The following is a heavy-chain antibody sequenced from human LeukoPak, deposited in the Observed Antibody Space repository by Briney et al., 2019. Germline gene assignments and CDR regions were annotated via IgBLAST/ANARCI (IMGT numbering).Heavy chain of an antibody. Sequence: GGSLRLSCAASGFTFSSYAMHWVRQAPGKGLEWVLIIFGAGNNTTYYADSVKGRITVSRDNSKNTLYLQMTNLRPEDTAKYYGAKRKTMIRGGPSFDYWGQGILVAVSS. CDR1: GFTFSSYA. CDR3: AKRKTMIRGGPSFDY. D-gene: IGHD3-10*01. CDR2: IFGAGNNTT. V-gene: IGHV3-23*03. J-gene: IGHJ4*02.